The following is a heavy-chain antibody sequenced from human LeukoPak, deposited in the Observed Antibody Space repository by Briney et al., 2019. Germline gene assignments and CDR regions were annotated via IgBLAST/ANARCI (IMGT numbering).Heavy chain of an antibody. CDR2: TYDGGIT. J-gene: IGHJ4*02. D-gene: IGHD3-22*01. CDR1: GFTVSTKF. V-gene: IGHV3-66*01. CDR3: ARFYDTSGYLDC. Sequence: PGGSLRLSCAASGFTVSTKFMSWVRQAPGKGLEWVSVTYDGGITYYADSVKGRFTISGDNSMNMLFLQMNSLRAEDTAVYYCARFYDTSGYLDCWGQGTLVTVSS.